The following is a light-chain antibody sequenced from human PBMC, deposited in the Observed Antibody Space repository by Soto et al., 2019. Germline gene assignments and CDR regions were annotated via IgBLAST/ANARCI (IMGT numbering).Light chain of an antibody. Sequence: QSALTQPASVSGSPGQSITISCTGTSSDLDGYNYVSWYQYHPGKAPKLMIYNVYDRPSGISYRFSGSKSGNTASLTISGLQGEDEADYYCSAYTVSRTYVFGTGTQLTVL. CDR1: SSDLDGYNY. J-gene: IGLJ1*01. CDR2: NVY. CDR3: SAYTVSRTYV. V-gene: IGLV2-14*01.